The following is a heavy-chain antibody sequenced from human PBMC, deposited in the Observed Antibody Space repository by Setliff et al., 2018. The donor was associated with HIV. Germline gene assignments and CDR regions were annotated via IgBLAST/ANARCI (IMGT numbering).Heavy chain of an antibody. V-gene: IGHV3-11*04. Sequence: GSLRLSCAASGFTFSDYYMAWIRQAPGKGLEWISYISSSGNTMYYADSVKGRFTISRDNAKNSLYLQMNSLRAEDTAVYYCIRDSYYDSSGYYRGALDIWGQGTMVTVSS. CDR1: GFTFSDYY. D-gene: IGHD3-22*01. CDR3: IRDSYYDSSGYYRGALDI. CDR2: ISSSGNTM. J-gene: IGHJ3*02.